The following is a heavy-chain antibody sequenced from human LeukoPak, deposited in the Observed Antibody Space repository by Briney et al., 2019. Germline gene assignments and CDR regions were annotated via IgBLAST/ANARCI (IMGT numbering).Heavy chain of an antibody. D-gene: IGHD5-18*01. CDR3: ARASGDIVETATMGSY. V-gene: IGHV3-21*01. Sequence: GGSLRLSCAASGFTFNSYSMNWVRQAPGKGLEWVSSISSSSSSIYYADSVKGRFTISRDNAKNSLYLQMNRLRAEDTAVYYCARASGDIVETATMGSYWGQGTLVTVSS. CDR1: GFTFNSYS. J-gene: IGHJ4*02. CDR2: ISSSSSSI.